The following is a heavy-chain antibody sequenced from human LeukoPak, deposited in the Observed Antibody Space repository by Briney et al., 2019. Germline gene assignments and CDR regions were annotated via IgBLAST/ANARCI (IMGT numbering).Heavy chain of an antibody. CDR3: ARSPYCSSTSCYDYYYYYGMDV. Sequence: SETLSLTCTVSGGSIRSYYWSWIRQPAGKGLEWIGRIYTSGSTNYNPSLKSRVTMSVDTSKNQFSLKLSSVTAADTAVYYCARSPYCSSTSCYDYYYYYGMDVWGQGTTVTVSS. CDR1: GGSIRSYY. D-gene: IGHD2-2*01. V-gene: IGHV4-4*07. CDR2: IYTSGST. J-gene: IGHJ6*02.